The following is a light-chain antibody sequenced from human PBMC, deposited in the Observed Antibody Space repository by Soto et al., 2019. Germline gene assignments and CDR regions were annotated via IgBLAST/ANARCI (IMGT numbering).Light chain of an antibody. CDR3: QQYNNWPPWT. V-gene: IGKV3-15*01. J-gene: IGKJ1*01. Sequence: EIVMTQSPATLSVSPGERATLSCRASQSVSGNLAWYQQKPGQAPRLLRFSGSVYGTEFTLTISSLQSEDFAVYYCQQYNNWPPWTFGQGTKVEIK. CDR1: QSVSGN.